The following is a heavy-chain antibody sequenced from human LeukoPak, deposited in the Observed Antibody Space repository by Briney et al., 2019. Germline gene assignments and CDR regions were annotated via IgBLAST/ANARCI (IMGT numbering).Heavy chain of an antibody. J-gene: IGHJ6*02. V-gene: IGHV3-23*01. CDR2: VSGRGDAT. CDR3: AKAPPAATNYYYGMDV. Sequence: PGGSLRLSCAASGFTFKNYAMTWVRKAPGKGLEWVSAVSGRGDATYYADSVKGRFTISRDDSKNTLYLQMNSLRAEDTAVYHCAKAPPAATNYYYGMDVWGQGTTVTVSS. D-gene: IGHD2-15*01. CDR1: GFTFKNYA.